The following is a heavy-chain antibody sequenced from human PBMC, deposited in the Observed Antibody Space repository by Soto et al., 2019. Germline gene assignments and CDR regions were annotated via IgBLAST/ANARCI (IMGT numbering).Heavy chain of an antibody. Sequence: APVKVYCKASGYNFSSFDITWVRQAPGQGLEWMGWMRPGSGRTGYAQNFEARATMTRDSSISTAYMELSGLTSEATAVYYCARGIDGGVDSWG. D-gene: IGHD3-16*01. CDR1: GYNFSSFD. V-gene: IGHV1-8*02. CDR2: MRPGSGRT. J-gene: IGHJ5*01. CDR3: ARGIDGGVDS.